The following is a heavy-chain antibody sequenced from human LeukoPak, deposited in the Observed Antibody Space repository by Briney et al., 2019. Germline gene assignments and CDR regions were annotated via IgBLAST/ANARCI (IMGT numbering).Heavy chain of an antibody. D-gene: IGHD3-22*01. V-gene: IGHV3-21*01. CDR1: GFTFSSYS. CDR3: ARDWGGDYYDSSGIDY. J-gene: IGHJ4*02. Sequence: GGSLRLSCAASGFTFSSYSMNWVRQAPGKGLEWVSSISSSSSYIYYADSVKGRFTISRDNAKNSLYLQMNSLRAEDTAVYYCARDWGGDYYDSSGIDYWGQGTLVTVSS. CDR2: ISSSSSYI.